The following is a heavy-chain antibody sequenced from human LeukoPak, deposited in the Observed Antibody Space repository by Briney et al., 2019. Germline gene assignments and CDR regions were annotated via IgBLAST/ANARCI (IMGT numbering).Heavy chain of an antibody. CDR2: ISPDGTTI. CDR1: GFTFSDKW. J-gene: IGHJ4*02. D-gene: IGHD3-22*01. CDR3: ARDFYTDYYHSNGDDFDY. Sequence: PGGSLRLSCAASGFTFSDKWMHWVRXAPGKXLVWVSRISPDGTTINYADSVKGRFTISRDNAKNTVYLQMNSVRVEDTAVYYCARDFYTDYYHSNGDDFDYWGQGTLVTVSS. V-gene: IGHV3-74*01.